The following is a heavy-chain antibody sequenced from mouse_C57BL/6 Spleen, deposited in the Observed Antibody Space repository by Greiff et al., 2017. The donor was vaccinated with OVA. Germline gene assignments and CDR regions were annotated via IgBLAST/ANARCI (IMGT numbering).Heavy chain of an antibody. V-gene: IGHV1-50*01. CDR2: IDPSDSYT. D-gene: IGHD2-3*01. CDR3: ARRGLHDGYYVNRENYYAMDY. CDR1: GYTFTSYW. Sequence: QVQLQQPGAELVKPGASVKLSCKASGYTFTSYWMQWVKQRPGQGLEWIGEIDPSDSYTNYNQKFKGKATLTVDTSSSTAYMQLSSLTSEDSAVYYCARRGLHDGYYVNRENYYAMDYWGQGTSVTVSS. J-gene: IGHJ4*01.